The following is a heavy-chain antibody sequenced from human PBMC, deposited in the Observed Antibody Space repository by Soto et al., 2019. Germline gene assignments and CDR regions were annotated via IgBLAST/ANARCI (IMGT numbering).Heavy chain of an antibody. V-gene: IGHV3-23*01. J-gene: IGHJ4*02. CDR3: AKGRGGSGSLTPRVDF. CDR2: ISGGGDTT. Sequence: EVQLLESGGGLVQPGGSLRLSYAASGFTFNNYAMTWVRQAPGKGLEWVSAISGGGDTTSYADSVKGRFTFSRDVSKNTLYLQMSSLRAEDTALYYCAKGRGGSGSLTPRVDFWGQGTLVTVSS. D-gene: IGHD3-10*01. CDR1: GFTFNNYA.